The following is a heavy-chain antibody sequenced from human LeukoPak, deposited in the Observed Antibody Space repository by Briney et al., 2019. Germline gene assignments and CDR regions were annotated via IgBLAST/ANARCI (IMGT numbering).Heavy chain of an antibody. CDR1: GYTFTGYY. CDR3: ARVFQRTTSGMDV. D-gene: IGHD1-7*01. Sequence: ASVKVSCKASGYTFTGYYMHWVRQAPGQGLEWMGWINPNSGGTNYAQKFQGRVTMTRDTSISTAYMELSRLRSDDTAVYYCARVFQRTTSGMDVWGQGTTVTVSS. CDR2: INPNSGGT. V-gene: IGHV1-2*02. J-gene: IGHJ6*02.